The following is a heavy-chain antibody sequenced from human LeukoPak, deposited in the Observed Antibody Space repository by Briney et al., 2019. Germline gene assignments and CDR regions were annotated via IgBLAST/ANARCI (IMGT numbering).Heavy chain of an antibody. CDR3: AKAVTANDYNKDLNWFDP. D-gene: IGHD4-11*01. CDR2: IRYDGRNK. J-gene: IGHJ5*02. V-gene: IGHV3-30*02. CDR1: GFTFSSYG. Sequence: GGSLRLSCAASGFTFSSYGMHWVRQAPGKGLEWVAFIRYDGRNKYYADSVKGRFTISRDNSKNTLYLQMDSLRAEDTAVYYCAKAVTANDYNKDLNWFDPWGQGTLVTVSS.